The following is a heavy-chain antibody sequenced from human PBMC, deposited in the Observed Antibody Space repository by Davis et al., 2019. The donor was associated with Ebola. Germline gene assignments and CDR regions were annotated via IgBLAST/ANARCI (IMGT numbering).Heavy chain of an antibody. Sequence: MPSETLSLTCDVSGGSISSSNWWSWVRQPPGKGLEWIGEIYHSGSTNYNPSLKSRVTISVDKSKNQFSLKLSSVTAADTAVYYCTTFDSSGYGAFDAFDIWGQGTMVTVSS. D-gene: IGHD3-22*01. V-gene: IGHV4-4*02. CDR3: TTFDSSGYGAFDAFDI. J-gene: IGHJ3*02. CDR1: GGSISSSNW. CDR2: IYHSGST.